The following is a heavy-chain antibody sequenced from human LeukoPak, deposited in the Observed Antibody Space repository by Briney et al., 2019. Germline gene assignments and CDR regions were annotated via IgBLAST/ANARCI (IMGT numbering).Heavy chain of an antibody. CDR2: ISYGGNNQ. D-gene: IGHD3-22*01. CDR3: ARAPDSSGYYYYFDY. J-gene: IGHJ4*02. Sequence: PGGSLRLSCAASGFSFSSYEMNWVRQAPGQGLEWVAIISYGGNNQYYAESVKGRFTISRDNTKNTVYLQMNSLRPEDTAVYYCARAPDSSGYYYYFDYWGQGALVTVSS. CDR1: GFSFSSYE. V-gene: IGHV3-30*03.